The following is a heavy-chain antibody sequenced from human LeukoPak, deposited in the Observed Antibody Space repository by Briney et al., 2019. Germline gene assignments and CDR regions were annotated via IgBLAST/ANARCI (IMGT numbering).Heavy chain of an antibody. J-gene: IGHJ4*02. V-gene: IGHV1-69*06. CDR3: ARSPPGITEFDY. CDR2: IIPIFGTA. CDR1: GYTFTSYG. Sequence: GASVKVSCKASGYTFTSYGISWVRQAPGQGFEWMGGIIPIFGTANYAQKFQGRVTITADKSTSTAYMELSSLRSEDTAVYYCARSPPGITEFDYWGQGTLVTVSS. D-gene: IGHD1-20*01.